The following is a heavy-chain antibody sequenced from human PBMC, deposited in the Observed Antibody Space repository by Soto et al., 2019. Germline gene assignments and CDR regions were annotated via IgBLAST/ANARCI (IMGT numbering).Heavy chain of an antibody. CDR1: GYTFTSYY. V-gene: IGHV1-46*01. J-gene: IGHJ5*02. CDR3: ARDTPYYGSGTDNLFDP. D-gene: IGHD3-10*01. CDR2: INPSGGST. Sequence: ASVKVSCKASGYTFTSYYMHWVRQAPGQGLEWMGIINPSGGSTSYAQKFQGRVTMTRDTSTSTVYMELSSLRSEDTAVYYCARDTPYYGSGTDNLFDPWGQGTLVTVSS.